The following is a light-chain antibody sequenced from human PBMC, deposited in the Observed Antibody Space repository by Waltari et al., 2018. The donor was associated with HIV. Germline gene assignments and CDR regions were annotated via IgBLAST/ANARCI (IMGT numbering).Light chain of an antibody. J-gene: IGLJ2*01. CDR2: GQN. CDR3: ASRDSSGNLAL. V-gene: IGLV3-19*01. Sequence: SSELTQDPAVSVALGQTVRPTCQGDSLRSHSASWYQQTPGQAPVLVIYGQNNRPSGIPDRFSGSTSGNTASLTITGAQAADEADYYCASRDSSGNLALFGGGTKLTVL. CDR1: SLRSHS.